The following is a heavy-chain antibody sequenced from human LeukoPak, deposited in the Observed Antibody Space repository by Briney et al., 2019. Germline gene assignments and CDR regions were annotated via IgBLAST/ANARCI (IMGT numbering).Heavy chain of an antibody. D-gene: IGHD6-13*01. V-gene: IGHV4-61*05. CDR1: GGSISSSSYY. Sequence: PSETLSLTCTVSGGSISSSSYYWGWIRQPPGKGLEWIGYIYYSGSTNYNPSLKSRVTISVDTSKNQFSLKLSSVTAADTAVYYCARLRGSSWYPNFDYWGQGTLVTVSS. CDR3: ARLRGSSWYPNFDY. CDR2: IYYSGST. J-gene: IGHJ4*02.